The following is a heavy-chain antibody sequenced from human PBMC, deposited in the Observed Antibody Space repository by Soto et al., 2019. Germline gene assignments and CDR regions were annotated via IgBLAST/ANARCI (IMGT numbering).Heavy chain of an antibody. CDR2: IYVTGAV. Sequence: LSLTCSVSGAALNSGNYYWSWIRQVPGKGLEGIGHIYVTGAVDYNPSLRDRITISQDTSERQFSLNLRLVTAADTAVYYCARLRIATNNYKWFDPWGQGTLVTVSS. V-gene: IGHV4-31*03. CDR1: GAALNSGNYY. D-gene: IGHD2-21*01. J-gene: IGHJ5*02. CDR3: ARLRIATNNYKWFDP.